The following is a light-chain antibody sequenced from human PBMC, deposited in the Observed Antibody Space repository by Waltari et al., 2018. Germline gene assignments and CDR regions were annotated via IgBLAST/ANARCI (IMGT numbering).Light chain of an antibody. Sequence: SCRASQSVSKYLSWYQQKPGQAPRRLIYHASTRAAGIPDRFSGSWYGTDFSLTISRLEAEDFAVYYCQHYVSLPATFGQGTKVEIK. CDR3: QHYVSLPAT. V-gene: IGKV3-20*01. J-gene: IGKJ1*01. CDR1: QSVSKY. CDR2: HAS.